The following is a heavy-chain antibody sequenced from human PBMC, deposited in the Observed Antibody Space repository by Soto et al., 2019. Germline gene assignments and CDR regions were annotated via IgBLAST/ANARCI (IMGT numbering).Heavy chain of an antibody. CDR3: ARTPYDSADYKRVAWYFDF. D-gene: IGHD3-22*01. J-gene: IGHJ2*01. V-gene: IGHV2-5*02. Sequence: QITLKESGPTLVKPTQPLTLTCCFSGFSLSTNRVSVAWIRQPPGKALDFLALKYRDDDRRYSPSLKTRLSINKDTSKNQVVLKMTNMDPADTATYFCARTPYDSADYKRVAWYFDFWGPRTLVTFSS. CDR2: KYRDDDR. CDR1: GFSLSTNRVS.